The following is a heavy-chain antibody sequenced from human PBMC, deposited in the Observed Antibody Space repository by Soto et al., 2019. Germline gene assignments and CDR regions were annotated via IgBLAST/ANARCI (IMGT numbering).Heavy chain of an antibody. D-gene: IGHD5-18*01. Sequence: QVQLVESGGGVVQPGRSLRLSCAASGFTFSSYAMHWVRQAPGKGLEWVAVISSDGSNKYYADSVKGRFTISRDNSKNPLYLQMNSLGAEDTAVYYCAREGGYSYGGYYFDYWGQGTLVTVSS. CDR2: ISSDGSNK. CDR1: GFTFSSYA. J-gene: IGHJ4*02. CDR3: AREGGYSYGGYYFDY. V-gene: IGHV3-30-3*01.